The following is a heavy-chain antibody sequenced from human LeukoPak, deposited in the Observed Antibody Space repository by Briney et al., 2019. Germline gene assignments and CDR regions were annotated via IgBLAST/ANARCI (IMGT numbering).Heavy chain of an antibody. CDR2: TYYRSKWYN. J-gene: IGHJ4*02. Sequence: SQTLSLTCAISGDSVSSKSAAWNWIRQSPSRGLEWLGRTYYRSKWYNDYAVSVKSRIIINPDTSKNQFPLQLNSVTPEGTAVYYCARVRWGVVRSHFDYWGQGTLVTVSS. V-gene: IGHV6-1*01. CDR3: ARVRWGVVRSHFDY. CDR1: GDSVSSKSAA. D-gene: IGHD3-16*01.